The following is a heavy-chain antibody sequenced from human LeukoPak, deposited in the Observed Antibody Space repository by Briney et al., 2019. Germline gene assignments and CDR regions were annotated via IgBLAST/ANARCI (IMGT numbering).Heavy chain of an antibody. CDR2: ISWNSGSI. J-gene: IGHJ2*01. Sequence: GRSLRLSCAASGFTFDDYAMHWVRQAPRKGLEWVSGISWNSGSIGYADSVKGRFTISRDNAKNSLYLQMNSLRAEDTALYYCAKVTSGWNWYFDLWGRGTLVTVSS. D-gene: IGHD6-19*01. CDR3: AKVTSGWNWYFDL. V-gene: IGHV3-9*01. CDR1: GFTFDDYA.